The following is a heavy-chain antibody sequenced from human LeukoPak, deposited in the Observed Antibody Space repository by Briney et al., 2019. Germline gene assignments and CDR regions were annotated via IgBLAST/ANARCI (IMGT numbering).Heavy chain of an antibody. J-gene: IGHJ4*02. D-gene: IGHD4-17*01. Sequence: PGGSLRLSCTASGFSFSAYHMDWVRQAPGKGLEWVGRSRGKPNNYTTEYAASVKDRFTISRDVSKNSLYLQMNSLIPEDTAVYFCARSTVTTLDYWGQGALVTVSS. CDR2: SRGKPNNYTT. CDR1: GFSFSAYH. CDR3: ARSTVTTLDY. V-gene: IGHV3-72*01.